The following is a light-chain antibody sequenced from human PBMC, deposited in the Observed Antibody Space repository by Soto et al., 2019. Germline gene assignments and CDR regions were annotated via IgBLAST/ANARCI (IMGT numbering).Light chain of an antibody. CDR2: DAS. Sequence: EIVLTQSPATLSSSPGERATLSCRASQSVSSYLAWYQQKPGQAPRLLIYDASNRATGIPARFSGSGSGTAFTLNISSLEPEDFADYYCQQRSNWPPLTFGGGTKVEIK. V-gene: IGKV3-11*01. CDR1: QSVSSY. J-gene: IGKJ4*01. CDR3: QQRSNWPPLT.